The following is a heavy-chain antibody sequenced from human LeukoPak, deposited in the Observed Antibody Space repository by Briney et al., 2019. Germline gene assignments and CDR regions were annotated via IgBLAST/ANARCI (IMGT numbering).Heavy chain of an antibody. Sequence: PSETLSLTCTVSGGSISSIGYYWGWIRQPPGKGLEGIGSMYYSGSTYYNPSLKSRVTISVDTSKNQFSLQLSSVTAADTAVYYCARHRGNSYGTIDYWGQGTLVTVSS. CDR3: ARHRGNSYGTIDY. J-gene: IGHJ4*02. V-gene: IGHV4-39*01. D-gene: IGHD5-18*01. CDR2: MYYSGST. CDR1: GGSISSIGYY.